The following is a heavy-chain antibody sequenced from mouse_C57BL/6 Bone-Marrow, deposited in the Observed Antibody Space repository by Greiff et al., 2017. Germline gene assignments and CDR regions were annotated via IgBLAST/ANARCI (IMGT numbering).Heavy chain of an antibody. CDR1: GYTFTDYN. Sequence: VQLQQSGPELVKPGASVKMSCKASGYTFTDYNMHWVQQSHGKSLEWIGYINPNNGGTSYNQKFKGKATLTVNKSSSTAYMELRSLTSEDSAVYYCAREWYITTASGYAMDYGGQGTSVTVSS. J-gene: IGHJ4*01. CDR2: INPNNGGT. V-gene: IGHV1-22*01. CDR3: AREWYITTASGYAMDY. D-gene: IGHD1-1*01.